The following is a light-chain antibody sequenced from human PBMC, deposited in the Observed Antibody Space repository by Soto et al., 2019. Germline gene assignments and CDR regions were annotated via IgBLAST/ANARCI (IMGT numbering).Light chain of an antibody. CDR2: GTS. CDR1: QAIAGW. V-gene: IGKV1D-12*01. CDR3: QQAYSFPLT. J-gene: IGKJ4*01. Sequence: DIQMIQSPSSVYASVGDRVTVACRSSQAIAGWLAWYQQKPGKAPRLLIYGTSTLQSGVPSRFSSSGSGTDFTLTINSLQPEDFATYYCQQAYSFPLTFGGGTKVDIK.